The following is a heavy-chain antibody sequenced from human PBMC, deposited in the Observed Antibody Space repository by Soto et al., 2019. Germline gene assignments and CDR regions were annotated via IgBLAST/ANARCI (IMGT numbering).Heavy chain of an antibody. J-gene: IGHJ4*02. CDR2: TFYRSEWKK. CDR3: VREEIVKSFDY. V-gene: IGHV6-1*01. Sequence: SHTLPLTCAISGDNAYSNTVARIRITPSPSRGLEWLGRTFYRSEWKKDYATSVKSRISINPDTSKNQFSLQLKSVTPEDTAVYYCVREEIVKSFDYWGRGILVTVSS. D-gene: IGHD3-22*01. CDR1: GDNAYSNTVA.